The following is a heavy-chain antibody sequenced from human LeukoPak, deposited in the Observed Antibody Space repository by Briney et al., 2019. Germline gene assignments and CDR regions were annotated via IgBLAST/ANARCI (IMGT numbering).Heavy chain of an antibody. D-gene: IGHD1-26*01. CDR3: ARRTALYSGSYPFDY. CDR1: SGSVNSGSYY. Sequence: SETLSLTCTVSSGSVNSGSYYWNWIRQPPGKGLEWIGYIYYSGSTYYNPSLKSRVTISVDTSKNQFSLKLSSVTAADTAVYYCARRTALYSGSYPFDYWGQGTLVTVSS. V-gene: IGHV4-61*01. CDR2: IYYSGST. J-gene: IGHJ4*02.